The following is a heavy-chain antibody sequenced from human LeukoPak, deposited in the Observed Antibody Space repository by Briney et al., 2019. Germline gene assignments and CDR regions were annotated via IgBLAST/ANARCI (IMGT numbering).Heavy chain of an antibody. D-gene: IGHD2-8*01. CDR1: GFTFSSYA. CDR2: ISGSGGST. CDR3: TTMSYCTNGVCYAY. V-gene: IGHV3-23*01. Sequence: GGSLRLSCAASGFTFSSYAMSWVRQAPGKGLEWVSAISGSGGSTYYVDSVKGRFTISRDNSKNTLYLQMNSLRAEDTAVYYCTTMSYCTNGVCYAYWGQGTLVTVSS. J-gene: IGHJ4*02.